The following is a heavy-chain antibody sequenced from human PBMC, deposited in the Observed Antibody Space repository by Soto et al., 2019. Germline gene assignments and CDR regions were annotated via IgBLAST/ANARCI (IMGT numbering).Heavy chain of an antibody. D-gene: IGHD3-9*01. CDR2: ISSSSSYI. CDR1: GFTLSSYS. V-gene: IGHV3-21*01. J-gene: IGHJ4*02. CDR3: ARTLQLRYFDWFRPFDY. Sequence: GGSLRLSCAASGFTLSSYSMNWVRQAPGKGLEWVSSISSSSSYIYYADSVKGRFTISRDNAKNSLYLQMDSLRAEDTAVYYCARTLQLRYFDWFRPFDYWGQGTLVTVSS.